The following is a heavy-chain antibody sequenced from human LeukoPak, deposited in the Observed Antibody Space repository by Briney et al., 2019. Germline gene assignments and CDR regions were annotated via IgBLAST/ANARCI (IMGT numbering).Heavy chain of an antibody. CDR1: GFTFSSYA. CDR2: ISGSGGST. D-gene: IGHD1-26*01. V-gene: IGHV3-23*01. J-gene: IGHJ6*03. Sequence: GGSLRLSCAASGFTFSSYAMSWVRQAPGKGLEWVSAISGSGGSTYYADSVKGRFTISRDNSKNTLYLQMNSLRAEDTAIYYCAKCMGATYYYYYMDVWGKGITVTVSS. CDR3: AKCMGATYYYYYMDV.